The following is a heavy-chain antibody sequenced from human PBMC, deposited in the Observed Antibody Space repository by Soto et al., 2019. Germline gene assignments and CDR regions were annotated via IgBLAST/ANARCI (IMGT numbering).Heavy chain of an antibody. CDR1: GFTFSSYA. V-gene: IGHV3-23*01. D-gene: IGHD2-15*01. CDR3: AKEGGSRIRDPRYFDY. J-gene: IGHJ4*02. CDR2: ISGSGGST. Sequence: GVLRLSCAASGFTFSSYAMSWVRQAPGKGLEWVSAISGSGGSTYYADSVKGRFTISRDNSKNTLYLQMNSLRAEDTAVYYCAKEGGSRIRDPRYFDYWGQGTLVTVSS.